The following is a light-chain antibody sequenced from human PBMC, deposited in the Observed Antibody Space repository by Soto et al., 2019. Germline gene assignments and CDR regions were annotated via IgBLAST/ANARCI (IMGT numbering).Light chain of an antibody. CDR1: QSISSY. CDR2: AAS. J-gene: IGKJ4*01. CDR3: QHYKTWPLA. Sequence: DIQMTQSPSSLSASVGDRVTITCRASQSISSYLNWYQQKPGKAPKLLIYAASSLQSGVPSRFSGSGSGTDFTLTISSLQPEDFAVYFCQHYKTWPLAVGGGTKVDIK. V-gene: IGKV1-39*01.